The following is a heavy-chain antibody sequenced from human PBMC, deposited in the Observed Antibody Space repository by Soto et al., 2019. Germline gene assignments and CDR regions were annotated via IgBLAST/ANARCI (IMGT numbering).Heavy chain of an antibody. J-gene: IGHJ4*02. CDR2: IWYDGSNK. CDR1: GFTFSSYG. Sequence: GGSLRLSCAASGFTFSSYGMHWVRQAPGKGLEWVAVIWYDGSNKYYADSVKGRFTISRDNSKNTLYLQMNSLRAEDTAVYYCARDSPSQLAPDYWGQGTLVTVSS. V-gene: IGHV3-33*01. CDR3: ARDSPSQLAPDY. D-gene: IGHD6-13*01.